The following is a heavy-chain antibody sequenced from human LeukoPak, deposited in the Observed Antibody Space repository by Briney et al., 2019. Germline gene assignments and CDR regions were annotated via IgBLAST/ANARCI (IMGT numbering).Heavy chain of an antibody. CDR1: GGSISSYY. CDR2: IYTSGST. Sequence: PSETLSLTCTVSGGSISSYYWSWIRQPAGKGLEWIGRIYTSGSTNYNPSLKSRVTMSVDTSRNQFSLKLSSVTAADTAVYYCASTLAQYYYDSSGYHSHAFDIWGQGTMVTVSS. D-gene: IGHD3-22*01. CDR3: ASTLAQYYYDSSGYHSHAFDI. V-gene: IGHV4-4*07. J-gene: IGHJ3*02.